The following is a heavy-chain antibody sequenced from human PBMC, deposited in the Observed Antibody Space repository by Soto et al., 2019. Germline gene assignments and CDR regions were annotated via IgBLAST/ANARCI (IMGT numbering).Heavy chain of an antibody. CDR2: ISGSGGST. D-gene: IGHD6-13*01. J-gene: IGHJ6*03. CDR3: AKRAAAGSGGFQFCYMDV. V-gene: IGHV3-23*01. CDR1: GFTFSSYA. Sequence: GGSLRLSCAASGFTFSSYAMSWVRQAPGKGLEWVSAISGSGGSTYYADSVKGRFTISRDNSKNTLYLQMNSLRAEDTAVYYCAKRAAAGSGGFQFCYMDVWGKGTTVTVSS.